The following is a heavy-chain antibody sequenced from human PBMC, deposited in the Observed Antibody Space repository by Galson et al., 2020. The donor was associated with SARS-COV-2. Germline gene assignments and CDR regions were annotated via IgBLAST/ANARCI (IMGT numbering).Heavy chain of an antibody. D-gene: IGHD4-17*01. Sequence: ASVKVSCKASGYTFTGYYMHWVRQAPGQGLEWMGWINPNSGGTNYAQKFQGWVTMTRDTSISTAYMELSRLRSDDTAVYYCAREGDYGGVPVRAFDIWGQGTMVTVSS. CDR2: INPNSGGT. J-gene: IGHJ3*02. V-gene: IGHV1-2*04. CDR1: GYTFTGYY. CDR3: AREGDYGGVPVRAFDI.